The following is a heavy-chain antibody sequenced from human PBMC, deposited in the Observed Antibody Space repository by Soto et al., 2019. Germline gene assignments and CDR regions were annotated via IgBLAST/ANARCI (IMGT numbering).Heavy chain of an antibody. J-gene: IGHJ4*02. CDR3: VRVGIVARPY. D-gene: IGHD2-21*01. V-gene: IGHV3-48*03. Sequence: EVQMVESGGGLVQPGGSLRLSCEVSGLTFSKFEMTWVRQAPGQGLGWVSSISSDGATIYYADSVKGRFTISRDNDKNLLYLQMNSLKGEDTATYYCVRVGIVARPYWGQGTPVTVSS. CDR2: ISSDGATI. CDR1: GLTFSKFE.